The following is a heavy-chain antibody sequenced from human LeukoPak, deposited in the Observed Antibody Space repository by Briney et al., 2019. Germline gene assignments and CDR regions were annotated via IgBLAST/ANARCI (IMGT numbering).Heavy chain of an antibody. V-gene: IGHV3-33*06. CDR2: IWYDGSNK. CDR3: AKDSGPYGGKSRFDY. Sequence: PGGSLRLSCAASGFTFSSYGMHWVRQAPGKGLEWVAVIWYDGSNKYYADSVKGRFTISSDNSKNTLYLQMNSLRAEDTAVYYCAKDSGPYGGKSRFDYGGQGTLVTVSS. J-gene: IGHJ4*02. D-gene: IGHD4-23*01. CDR1: GFTFSSYG.